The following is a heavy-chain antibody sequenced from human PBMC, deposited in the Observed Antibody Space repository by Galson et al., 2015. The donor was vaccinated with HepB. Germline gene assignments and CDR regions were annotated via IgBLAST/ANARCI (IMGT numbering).Heavy chain of an antibody. V-gene: IGHV3-11*06. Sequence: SLRLSCAASGFTFSDYYMSWIRQAPGKGLEWVSYISSSSSYTNYADSVKGRFTISRDNAKNSLYLQMNSLRAEDTAVYYCARDRGIAAAGTADYWGQGTLVTVSS. J-gene: IGHJ4*02. CDR3: ARDRGIAAAGTADY. D-gene: IGHD6-13*01. CDR2: ISSSSSYT. CDR1: GFTFSDYY.